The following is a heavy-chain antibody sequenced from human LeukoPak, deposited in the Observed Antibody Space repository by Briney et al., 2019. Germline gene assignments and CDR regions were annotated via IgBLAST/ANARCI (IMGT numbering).Heavy chain of an antibody. D-gene: IGHD6-13*01. CDR3: ARQRESSRLFDS. J-gene: IGHJ4*02. V-gene: IGHV4-4*09. CDR2: IFPSRST. Sequence: WETLSLTCTVSGGFISNYYWSWIRQPPGKGLGWIGYIFPSRSTNYNPSLKRRVTISVDTSKNQFSLNLSSVTAADTAVYYCARQRESSRLFDSWGQGTLVTVSS. CDR1: GGFISNYY.